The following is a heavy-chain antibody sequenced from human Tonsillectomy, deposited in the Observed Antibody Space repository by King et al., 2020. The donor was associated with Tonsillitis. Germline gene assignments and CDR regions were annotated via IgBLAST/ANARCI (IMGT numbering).Heavy chain of an antibody. Sequence: VQLVESGAEVKKAGESLKISCKGSGYSFTNYWIDWVRHMPGKGLECLGIIYPVNSDTRYSPSFQGQVTISADKSISTAYLQWSSLKASDTGIYYCARLGAGDLATFDIWGQGTMVTVSS. CDR1: GYSFTNYW. V-gene: IGHV5-51*01. J-gene: IGHJ3*02. CDR2: IYPVNSDT. CDR3: ARLGAGDLATFDI. D-gene: IGHD7-27*01.